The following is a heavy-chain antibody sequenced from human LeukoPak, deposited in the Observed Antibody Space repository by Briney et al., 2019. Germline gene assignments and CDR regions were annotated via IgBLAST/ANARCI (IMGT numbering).Heavy chain of an antibody. CDR1: GFTFSSYG. D-gene: IGHD5-24*01. CDR2: IRYDGSNK. J-gene: IGHJ5*02. Sequence: GGSLRLSCAASGFTFSSYGMHWVRQAPGKGLEWVAFIRYDGSNKYYADSVKGRFTISRDNSKNTLYPQMNSLRAEDTAVYYCAKLRVKNGYNHNWFDPWGQGTLVTVSS. CDR3: AKLRVKNGYNHNWFDP. V-gene: IGHV3-30*02.